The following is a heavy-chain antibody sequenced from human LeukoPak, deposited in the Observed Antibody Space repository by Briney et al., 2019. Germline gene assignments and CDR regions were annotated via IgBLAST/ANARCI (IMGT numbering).Heavy chain of an antibody. CDR3: AIDGGEGAAGTSGWFDP. J-gene: IGHJ5*02. CDR2: IIPIFGTA. D-gene: IGHD6-13*01. V-gene: IGHV1-69*06. CDR1: AGTCCTFA. Sequence: GASVKVSCNASAGTCCTFAISWVGQAPGQGREWMGGIIPIFGTANYAQKFQGRVTITADKSTSTAYMDLSSLKSEDTAVYYCAIDGGEGAAGTSGWFDPGCQGTVVIVSA.